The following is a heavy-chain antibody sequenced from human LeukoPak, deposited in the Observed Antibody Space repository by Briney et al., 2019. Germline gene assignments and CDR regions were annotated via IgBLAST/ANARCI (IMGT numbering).Heavy chain of an antibody. Sequence: GGSLRLSCAASGFTFSSYSMNWVRQAPGKGLEWVSSISSSSSYIYYADSVKGRFTISRDNAKNSLYLQTNSLRAEDTAVYYCATGASMVRGVISAYWGQGTLVTVSS. J-gene: IGHJ4*02. D-gene: IGHD3-10*01. CDR1: GFTFSSYS. CDR2: ISSSSSYI. CDR3: ATGASMVRGVISAY. V-gene: IGHV3-21*01.